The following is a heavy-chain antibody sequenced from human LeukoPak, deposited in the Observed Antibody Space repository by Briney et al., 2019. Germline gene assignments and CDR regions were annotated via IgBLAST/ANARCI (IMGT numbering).Heavy chain of an antibody. Sequence: PSETLSLTCTVSGGSISSSGYYWGWFRQPPGKGLDWFGSVYSSGNPYYNTSLRSRVTIFVDPSKNQFSLRLTSVTAADTAVYYCALSITAAGIIDYWGQGTLVTVTS. D-gene: IGHD6-13*01. J-gene: IGHJ4*02. CDR3: ALSITAAGIIDY. CDR1: GGSISSSGYY. CDR2: VYSSGNP. V-gene: IGHV4-39*01.